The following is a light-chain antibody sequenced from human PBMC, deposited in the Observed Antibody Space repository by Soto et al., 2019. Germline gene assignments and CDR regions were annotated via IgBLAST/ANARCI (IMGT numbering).Light chain of an antibody. CDR1: SSDVGTYNY. J-gene: IGLJ2*01. V-gene: IGLV2-14*03. Sequence: QSALTQPASVSGSPGQSITISCTGTSSDVGTYNYVSWYQQHPGKAPKLMIYEVSHRPSGVSNRFSGSKSGNTASLTISGLQGEDEADYYCSSYTSSGTLVIFGGGTKVTVL. CDR3: SSYTSSGTLVI. CDR2: EVS.